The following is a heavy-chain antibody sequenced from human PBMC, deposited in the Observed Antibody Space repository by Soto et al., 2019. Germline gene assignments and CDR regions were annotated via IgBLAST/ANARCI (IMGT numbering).Heavy chain of an antibody. J-gene: IGHJ6*03. Sequence: ASVKVSCKASGYTFTSYGISWVRQAPGQGLEWMGWISAYNGNTNYAQKLQGRVTMTTDTSTSTAYMELRSLRSDDTAVYYCARRSQIVVVPAALAVAGSYYYYYMDVWGKGTTVTVSS. V-gene: IGHV1-18*01. CDR3: ARRSQIVVVPAALAVAGSYYYYYMDV. CDR2: ISAYNGNT. CDR1: GYTFTSYG. D-gene: IGHD2-2*01.